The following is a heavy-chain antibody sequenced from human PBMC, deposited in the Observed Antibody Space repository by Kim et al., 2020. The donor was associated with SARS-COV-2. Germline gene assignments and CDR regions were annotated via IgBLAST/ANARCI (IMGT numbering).Heavy chain of an antibody. Sequence: GGSLRLSCAASGFTFSSYAMSWVRQAPGKGLEWVSAISGSGGSTYYADSVKGRFTISRDNSKNTLYLQMNSLRAEDTAVYYCAKDRGTYYDFWSGYLITDYWGQGTLVTVSS. CDR1: GFTFSSYA. V-gene: IGHV3-23*01. CDR3: AKDRGTYYDFWSGYLITDY. J-gene: IGHJ4*02. CDR2: ISGSGGST. D-gene: IGHD3-3*01.